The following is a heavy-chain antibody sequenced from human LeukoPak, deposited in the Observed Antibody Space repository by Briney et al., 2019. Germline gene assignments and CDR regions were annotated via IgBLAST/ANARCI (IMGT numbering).Heavy chain of an antibody. CDR1: GFTFSSYG. V-gene: IGHV3-33*01. D-gene: IGHD3-22*01. J-gene: IGHJ4*02. Sequence: PGGSLRLSCAASGFTFSSYGMHWVRQAPGKGLEWVAVIWYDGSNKYYADSVKGRFTISRDNSKNTLYLQMNSLRAEDTAVYYCARDGARYDSSGYSPAYWGQGTLVTVSS. CDR2: IWYDGSNK. CDR3: ARDGARYDSSGYSPAY.